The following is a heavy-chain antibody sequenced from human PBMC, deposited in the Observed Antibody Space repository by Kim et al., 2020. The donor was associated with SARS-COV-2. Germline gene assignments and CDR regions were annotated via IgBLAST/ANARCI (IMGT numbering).Heavy chain of an antibody. Sequence: SETLSPTCTVSGGSISGYYWSWIRQPPGKGLEWIAYIYHRGSTKYNPSLESRVTISVDTSENQLSLRLSSVTAADTAVYYCARGSPALAATPDYWGQGTLVTVSP. D-gene: IGHD6-13*01. CDR1: GGSISGYY. CDR2: IYHRGST. V-gene: IGHV4-59*01. CDR3: ARGSPALAATPDY. J-gene: IGHJ4*02.